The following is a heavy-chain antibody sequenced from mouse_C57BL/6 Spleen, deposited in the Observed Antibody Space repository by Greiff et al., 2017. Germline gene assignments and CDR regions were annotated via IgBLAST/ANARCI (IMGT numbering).Heavy chain of an antibody. V-gene: IGHV5-4*03. CDR2: ISDGGSYT. CDR1: GFTFSSYA. Sequence: EVKVVESGGGLVKPGGSLKLSCAASGFTFSSYAMSWVRQTPEKRLEWVATISDGGSYTYYPDHVKGRFPISRDNAKNNLYLQMSHLKSEDTAMYYCARGGLRRFRYFDYWGQGTTLTVSS. CDR3: ARGGLRRFRYFDY. J-gene: IGHJ2*01. D-gene: IGHD2-4*01.